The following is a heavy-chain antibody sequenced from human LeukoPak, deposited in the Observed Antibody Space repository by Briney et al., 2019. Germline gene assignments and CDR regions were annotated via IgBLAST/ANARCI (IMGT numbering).Heavy chain of an antibody. Sequence: ASVKVSCKASGYTFTSYGISWVRQAPGQGLEWMGWISAYNGNTNYAQKLQGRVTMTTDTSTSTAYMELRSLRSDDTAVYYCARDPHYGGNSFVIDYWGQGTLVTVSS. CDR2: ISAYNGNT. J-gene: IGHJ4*02. CDR1: GYTFTSYG. CDR3: ARDPHYGGNSFVIDY. D-gene: IGHD4-23*01. V-gene: IGHV1-18*01.